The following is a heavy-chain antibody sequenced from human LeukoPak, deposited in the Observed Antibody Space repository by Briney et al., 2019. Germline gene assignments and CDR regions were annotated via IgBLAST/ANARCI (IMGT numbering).Heavy chain of an antibody. D-gene: IGHD6-13*01. Sequence: GGSLRLSCAASGFTFSSYGVHWVRQAPGKGLEWVAVISYDGSNKYYADSVKGRFTISRDNAKNSLYLQMNSLRAEDTAVYYCARMVAAAGTNWFDPWGQGTLVTVSS. CDR3: ARMVAAAGTNWFDP. V-gene: IGHV3-30*03. CDR2: ISYDGSNK. CDR1: GFTFSSYG. J-gene: IGHJ5*02.